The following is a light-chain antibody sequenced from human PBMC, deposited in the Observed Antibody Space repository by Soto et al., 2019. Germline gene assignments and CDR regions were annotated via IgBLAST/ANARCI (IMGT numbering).Light chain of an antibody. CDR1: QSVSSN. V-gene: IGKV3-15*01. CDR2: GAS. J-gene: IGKJ1*01. CDR3: QQDGT. Sequence: EIVLTQSPGTLSLSPGERATLSCRASQSVSSNLAWYQQKPGQAPRLLIYGASTRATGIPARFSGSGYGTEFTLTIRSLQSEDFAVYYCQQDGTFGQGTKVDIK.